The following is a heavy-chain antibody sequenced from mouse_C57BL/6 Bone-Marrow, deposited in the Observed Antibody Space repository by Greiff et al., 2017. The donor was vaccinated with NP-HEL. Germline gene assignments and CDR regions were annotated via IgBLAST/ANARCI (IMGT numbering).Heavy chain of an antibody. CDR2: ISSGGSYT. V-gene: IGHV5-6*01. J-gene: IGHJ4*01. CDR1: GFTFSSYG. Sequence: EVLLVESGGDLVKPGGSLKLSCAASGFTFSSYGMSWVRQTPDKRLEWVATISSGGSYTYYPDSVKGRFTISRDNAKNTLYLQLSSLNSEDTAMDYCARKIYYGNYYAMDYWGQGTSVTVSS. D-gene: IGHD2-1*01. CDR3: ARKIYYGNYYAMDY.